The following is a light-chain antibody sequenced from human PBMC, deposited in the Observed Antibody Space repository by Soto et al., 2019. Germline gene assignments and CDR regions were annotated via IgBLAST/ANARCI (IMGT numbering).Light chain of an antibody. Sequence: EIVLTQSPGTLSLSPGKRATLSCKASQSVTSSYLAWYQQKPGQTPRLVIFDASTRATGIPDRFSGSGSGTDFTLIISRLEPEDFAVYYCQQYGSSPRTFGGGTKVEIK. J-gene: IGKJ4*01. CDR1: QSVTSSY. CDR3: QQYGSSPRT. V-gene: IGKV3-20*01. CDR2: DAS.